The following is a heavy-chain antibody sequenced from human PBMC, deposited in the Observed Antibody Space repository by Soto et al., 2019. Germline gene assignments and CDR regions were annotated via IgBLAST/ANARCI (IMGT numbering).Heavy chain of an antibody. CDR3: ARGGRAFYDILTGPIDY. CDR2: IGTAGDT. CDR1: GFTFSSYN. J-gene: IGHJ4*02. V-gene: IGHV3-13*01. Sequence: GGSLRLSCAASGFTFSSYNMHCVRQATGKGLEWVSAIGTAGDTYYPGSVKGRFTISRENAKNSLYLQMNSLRAGDTAVYYCARGGRAFYDILTGPIDYWGQGTLVTVSS. D-gene: IGHD3-9*01.